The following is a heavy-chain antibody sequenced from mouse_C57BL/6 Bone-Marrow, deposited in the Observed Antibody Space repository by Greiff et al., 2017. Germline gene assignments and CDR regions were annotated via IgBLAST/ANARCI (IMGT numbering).Heavy chain of an antibody. CDR1: GFNIKDDY. Sequence: EVKLMESGAELVRPGASVKLSCTASGFNIKDDYMHWVKQRPEQGLEWIGWIDPENGDTEYASKFQGKATITADTSSNTAYLQLSSLTSEDTAVYYCTALGFAYWGQGTLVTVSA. V-gene: IGHV14-4*01. CDR3: TALGFAY. J-gene: IGHJ3*01. CDR2: IDPENGDT.